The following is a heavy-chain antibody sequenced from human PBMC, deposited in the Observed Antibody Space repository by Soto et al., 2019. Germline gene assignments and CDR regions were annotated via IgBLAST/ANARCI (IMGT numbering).Heavy chain of an antibody. V-gene: IGHV4-30-4*01. CDR3: ARAFLHPVALLDY. CDR1: GGSISSGDYY. J-gene: IGHJ4*02. CDR2: IYYSGST. Sequence: PSETLSLTCTVSGGSISSGDYYWSWIRQPPGKGLEWIGYIYYSGSTYYNPSLKSRVTISVDTSKNQFSLKLSSVTAADTAVYYCARAFLHPVALLDYWGQGALVTVSS. D-gene: IGHD2-15*01.